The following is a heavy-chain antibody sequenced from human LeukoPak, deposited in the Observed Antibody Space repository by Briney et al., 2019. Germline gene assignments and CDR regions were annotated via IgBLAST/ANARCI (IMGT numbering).Heavy chain of an antibody. CDR1: VFTFSSYW. CDR2: IKQDGSDT. V-gene: IGHV3-7*01. D-gene: IGHD1-1*01. CDR3: ARVKMHPGTTGTTGGVGDY. Sequence: GGSLRLSCAASVFTFSSYWMTWVRQAPGKGLEWVAHIKQDGSDTYYVDSVKGRFTISRDNAENSLYLQMNSLRAEDTAVYYCARVKMHPGTTGTTGGVGDYWGQGTLVTVSS. J-gene: IGHJ4*02.